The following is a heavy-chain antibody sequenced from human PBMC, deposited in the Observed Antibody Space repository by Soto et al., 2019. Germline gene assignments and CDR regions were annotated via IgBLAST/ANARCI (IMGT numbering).Heavy chain of an antibody. CDR2: ISYDGRKE. D-gene: IGHD3-10*01. CDR3: LKAQVVEGQYYGSSEFFF. Sequence: QVYLVESGGGVVRPGRSLRLSCETSAFTFRSYGMHWVRQAPGKGLQWVASISYDGRKENYVDSVKGRFTVSRDNSKSTLYLQMNSLRKDATAVYYCLKAQVVEGQYYGSSEFFFWGRGTLVTVSS. CDR1: AFTFRSYG. J-gene: IGHJ4*02. V-gene: IGHV3-33*05.